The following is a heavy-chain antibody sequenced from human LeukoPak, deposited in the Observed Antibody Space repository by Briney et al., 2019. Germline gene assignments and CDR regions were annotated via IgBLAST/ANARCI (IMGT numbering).Heavy chain of an antibody. Sequence: SETLSLTCTVSGGSISSYYWSWIRQPPGKGLEWLGYIHYSGSTYYNPPLKSRVTISVDTSKNQFSLKVTSVTAADTAVYYCARDRRAGQSGYWFDPWGQGTLVTVSS. CDR3: ARDRRAGQSGYWFDP. J-gene: IGHJ5*02. CDR2: IHYSGST. CDR1: GGSISSYY. D-gene: IGHD3-22*01. V-gene: IGHV4-59*01.